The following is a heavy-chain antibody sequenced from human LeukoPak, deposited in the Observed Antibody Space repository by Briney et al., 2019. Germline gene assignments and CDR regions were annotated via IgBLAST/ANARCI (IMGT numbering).Heavy chain of an antibody. CDR1: GFTFSSYA. Sequence: GGSPRLSCAASGFTFSSYAMSWVRQAPGKGLEWVSAISGSGGSTYYADSVKGRFTISRDNSKNTLYLQMNSLRAEDTAVYYCAKFPGYYGSGSYSRAFDYWGQGTLVTVSS. V-gene: IGHV3-23*01. CDR2: ISGSGGST. J-gene: IGHJ4*02. CDR3: AKFPGYYGSGSYSRAFDY. D-gene: IGHD3-10*01.